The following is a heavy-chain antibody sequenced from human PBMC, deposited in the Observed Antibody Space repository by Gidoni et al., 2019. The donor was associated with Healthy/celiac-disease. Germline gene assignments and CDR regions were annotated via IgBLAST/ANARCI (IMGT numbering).Heavy chain of an antibody. D-gene: IGHD4-17*01. Sequence: QVQLVQSGAEVKKPGSSVKVSCKASVGTFSSYAIRWVRQAPGQGLEWMGGIIPILGTANYAQKFQGRVTITADESTSTAYMELSSLRSEDTAVYYCARPRSWDDYGDPANPMDVWGQGTTVTVSS. CDR2: IIPILGTA. J-gene: IGHJ6*02. V-gene: IGHV1-69*01. CDR1: VGTFSSYA. CDR3: ARPRSWDDYGDPANPMDV.